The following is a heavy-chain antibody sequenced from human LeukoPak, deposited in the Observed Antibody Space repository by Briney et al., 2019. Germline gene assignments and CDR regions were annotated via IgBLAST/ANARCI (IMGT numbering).Heavy chain of an antibody. J-gene: IGHJ3*02. CDR2: ISSSSSYI. D-gene: IGHD6-6*01. V-gene: IGHV3-21*01. CDR1: GFTFSSYS. CDR3: ARGGGQLVWIGVYSESDAFDI. Sequence: PGGSLRLSCAASGFTFSSYSMNWVRQAPGKGLEWVSSISSSSSYIYYADSLKGRFTISRDNAKNSLYLQMNSLRAEDTAVYYCARGGGQLVWIGVYSESDAFDIWGQGTMVTVSS.